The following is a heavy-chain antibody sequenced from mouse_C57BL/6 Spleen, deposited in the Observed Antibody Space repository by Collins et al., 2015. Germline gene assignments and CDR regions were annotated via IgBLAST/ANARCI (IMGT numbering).Heavy chain of an antibody. CDR1: GYSITSDYA. J-gene: IGHJ4*01. CDR2: ISYSGST. CDR3: ASYYGNYYAMDY. Sequence: LQESGPGLVKPSQSLSLTCTVTGYSITSDYAWNWIRQFPGNKLEWMGYISYSGSTSYNPSLKSRISITRDTSKNQFFLQLNSVTTEDTATYYCASYYGNYYAMDYWGQGTSVTVSS. V-gene: IGHV3-2*02. D-gene: IGHD2-1*01.